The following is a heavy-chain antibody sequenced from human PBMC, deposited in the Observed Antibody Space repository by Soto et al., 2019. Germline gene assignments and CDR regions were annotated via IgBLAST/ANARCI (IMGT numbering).Heavy chain of an antibody. CDR2: MYYSGTT. CDR1: GYSISSYY. CDR3: ASGITMVRGVIYFDY. Sequence: SETLSLTCTFSGYSISSYYWSWIRQPPGKGLEWIGYMYYSGTTNYNPSLKSRVTISLDTSKNQFSLKLSSVTAADTAVYYCASGITMVRGVIYFDYWGQGTLVTVSS. V-gene: IGHV4-59*08. D-gene: IGHD3-10*01. J-gene: IGHJ4*02.